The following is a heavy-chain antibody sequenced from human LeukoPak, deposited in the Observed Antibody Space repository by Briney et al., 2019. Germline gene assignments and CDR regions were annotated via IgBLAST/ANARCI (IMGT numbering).Heavy chain of an antibody. J-gene: IGHJ4*02. V-gene: IGHV3-21*01. CDR3: ARGFHYDSSAGFDY. CDR2: ISSSSSYI. Sequence: GGSLRLSCTASGFTFSSYSMNWVRQAPGKGLEWVSSISSSSSYIYYADSVKGRFTISRDNAKNSLYLQMNSLRAEDTAVYYCARGFHYDSSAGFDYWGQGTLVTVSS. D-gene: IGHD3-22*01. CDR1: GFTFSSYS.